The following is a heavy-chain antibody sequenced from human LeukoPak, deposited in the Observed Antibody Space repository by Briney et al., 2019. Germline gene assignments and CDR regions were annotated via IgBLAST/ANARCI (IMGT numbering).Heavy chain of an antibody. V-gene: IGHV3-11*04. CDR2: IISSGSTI. Sequence: PGGSLRLSCAGSGFTFSDYYMSWIRQAPGKGLEWVSYIISSGSTIYYADSVRGRFTISRDNAKNSLYLQMNSLRAEDTAVYYCARMLLNWFDPWGQGTLVTVSS. CDR1: GFTFSDYY. D-gene: IGHD3-16*01. J-gene: IGHJ5*02. CDR3: ARMLLNWFDP.